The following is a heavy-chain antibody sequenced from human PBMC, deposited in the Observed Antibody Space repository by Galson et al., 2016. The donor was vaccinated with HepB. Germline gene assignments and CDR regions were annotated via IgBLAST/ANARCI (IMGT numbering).Heavy chain of an antibody. CDR2: VWSDGNNK. Sequence: SLRLSCAASGFTFNSYGMHWVRQAPGKGLEWVAVVWSDGNNKYYADSVRGRFTISRDNSENTLYLQMSSLRAEDTAVYYCAREPGIAGTPWGFHPWGQGTLVTVST. CDR1: GFTFNSYG. D-gene: IGHD1-20*01. J-gene: IGHJ5*02. V-gene: IGHV3-33*01. CDR3: AREPGIAGTPWGFHP.